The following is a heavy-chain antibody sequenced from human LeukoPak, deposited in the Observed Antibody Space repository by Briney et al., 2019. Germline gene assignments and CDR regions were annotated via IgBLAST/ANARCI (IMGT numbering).Heavy chain of an antibody. D-gene: IGHD2-2*01. J-gene: IGHJ5*02. V-gene: IGHV1-46*01. CDR1: GYTLTSYY. Sequence: ASVKVSCKASGYTLTSYYMHWVRQAPGQGLEWMGIINPSGGSTSYAQKFQGRVTMTRDTSTSTVYMELSSLRSEDTAVYYCARDRGPSGYCSSTSCWAPQYNWFDPWGQGTLVTVSS. CDR3: ARDRGPSGYCSSTSCWAPQYNWFDP. CDR2: INPSGGST.